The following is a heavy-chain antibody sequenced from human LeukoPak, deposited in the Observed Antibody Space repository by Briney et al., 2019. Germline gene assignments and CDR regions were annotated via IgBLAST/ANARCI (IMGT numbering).Heavy chain of an antibody. Sequence: GGSLRLSCAASGFTFSSYAMSWVRQAPGKGLEWVSSISHGGGSTYYADSVKGRFTISRDNSNYTLSLHMNSLRAEDTAVYYCARDGGYNYGYCVDYWGQGTLVTVSS. CDR3: ARDGGYNYGYCVDY. D-gene: IGHD5-18*01. V-gene: IGHV3-23*01. CDR2: ISHGGGST. J-gene: IGHJ4*02. CDR1: GFTFSSYA.